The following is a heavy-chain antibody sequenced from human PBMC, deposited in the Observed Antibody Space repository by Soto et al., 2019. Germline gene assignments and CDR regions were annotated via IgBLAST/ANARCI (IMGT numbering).Heavy chain of an antibody. CDR3: ARALNRVVGYSYGHGDY. CDR1: GYTFTSYG. D-gene: IGHD5-18*01. Sequence: QVQLVQSGAEVKKPGASVKVSCKASGYTFTSYGISWVRQAPGQGLEWMGWISAYNGKTNYAQKLQGRVTMTTDTSTSTDYMELRSLRFGDTAVYYFARALNRVVGYSYGHGDYWGQGTLVTVSS. J-gene: IGHJ4*02. CDR2: ISAYNGKT. V-gene: IGHV1-18*04.